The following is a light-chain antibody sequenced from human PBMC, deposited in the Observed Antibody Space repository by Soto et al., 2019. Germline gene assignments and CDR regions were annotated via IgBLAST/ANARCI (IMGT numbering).Light chain of an antibody. Sequence: DIHMTQSPSSLSASVGDRVTITCRASQGISNYLAWYQQKPGKGPKLLIYTASTFRSGVPSRFSGSRSGTDFTLTISSLQPEDVASYYCQQYNSAPLTFGGGTKVEIK. J-gene: IGKJ4*01. V-gene: IGKV1-27*01. CDR2: TAS. CDR1: QGISNY. CDR3: QQYNSAPLT.